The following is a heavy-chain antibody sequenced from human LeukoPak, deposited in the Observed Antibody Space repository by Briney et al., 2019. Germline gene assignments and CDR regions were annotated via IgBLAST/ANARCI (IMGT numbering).Heavy chain of an antibody. Sequence: SETLSLTCAVYGGSFSGYYWSWIRQPPGKGLEWIGEINHSGSTNYNPSLKSRVTISVDTSKNQFSLKLSSVTAADTAVYYCARELVGAPGAFDIWGQGTMVTVSS. V-gene: IGHV4-34*01. CDR2: INHSGST. CDR3: ARELVGAPGAFDI. D-gene: IGHD1-26*01. CDR1: GGSFSGYY. J-gene: IGHJ3*02.